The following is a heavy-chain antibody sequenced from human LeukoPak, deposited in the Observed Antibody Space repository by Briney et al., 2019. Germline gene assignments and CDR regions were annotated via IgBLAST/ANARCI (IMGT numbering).Heavy chain of an antibody. Sequence: ETLSLTCTVSGGSISSYYWSWIRQPPGKGLEWIGYIYYSGSTNYNPSLKSRVTISVDTSKNQFSLKLSSVTAADTAVYYCAREWYYWGRGTLVTVSS. CDR3: AREWYY. CDR1: GGSISSYY. J-gene: IGHJ4*02. CDR2: IYYSGST. V-gene: IGHV4-59*12. D-gene: IGHD2-15*01.